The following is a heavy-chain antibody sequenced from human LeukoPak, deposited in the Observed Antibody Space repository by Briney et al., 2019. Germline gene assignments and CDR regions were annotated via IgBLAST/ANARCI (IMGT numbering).Heavy chain of an antibody. Sequence: SETLSLTCTVSGAAISTYHWSWLRQAAGKGLEWIGLIYSSGTTNYNPSLKSRVAISGDSSKNQVSLKFYSVTAADSAVYYCARPLDYWGQGTLVTVSS. CDR3: ARPLDY. V-gene: IGHV4-4*07. J-gene: IGHJ4*02. CDR1: GAAISTYH. CDR2: IYSSGTT.